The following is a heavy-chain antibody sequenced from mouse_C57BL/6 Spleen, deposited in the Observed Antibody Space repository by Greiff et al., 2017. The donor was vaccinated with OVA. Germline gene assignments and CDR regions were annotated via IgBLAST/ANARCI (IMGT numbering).Heavy chain of an antibody. CDR2: IDPSDSYT. Sequence: QVQLQQPGAELVKPGASVKLSCKASGYTFTSYWMQWVKQRPGQGLEWIGEIDPSDSYTNYNQKFKGKATLTVDTSSSTAYMQRSSLTSEDSAVYYCARRTYDSNYYYAMDYWGQGTSVTVSS. D-gene: IGHD2-5*01. CDR1: GYTFTSYW. J-gene: IGHJ4*01. CDR3: ARRTYDSNYYYAMDY. V-gene: IGHV1-50*01.